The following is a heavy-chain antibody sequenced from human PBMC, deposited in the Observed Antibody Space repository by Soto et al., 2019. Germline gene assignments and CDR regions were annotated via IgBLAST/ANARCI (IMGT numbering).Heavy chain of an antibody. J-gene: IGHJ4*02. Sequence: GASVKVSCKASGYTFTSYGISWVRQAPGQGLEWMGWISAYNGNTNYAQKLQGRVTMTTDTSTSTAYMELRSLRSDDTAVYYCARVPSGYSYGYQRGYFDYWGQGTLVTVS. CDR3: ARVPSGYSYGYQRGYFDY. V-gene: IGHV1-18*01. CDR2: ISAYNGNT. CDR1: GYTFTSYG. D-gene: IGHD5-18*01.